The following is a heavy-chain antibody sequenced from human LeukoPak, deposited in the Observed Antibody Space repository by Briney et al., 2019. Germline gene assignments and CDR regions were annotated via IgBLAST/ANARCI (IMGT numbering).Heavy chain of an antibody. V-gene: IGHV1-58*02. CDR2: IVVGSGNT. D-gene: IGHD2-15*01. CDR1: GFTFTSSA. CDR3: ARDEVVVAVTSVNYYYGMDV. J-gene: IGHJ6*02. Sequence: ASVKVSCKASGFTFTSSAMQWVRQARGQRLEWIGCIVVGSGNTNYAQKFQERVTNTRDMSTSTAYMELSSLRSEDTAVYYCARDEVVVAVTSVNYYYGMDVWGQGTTVTVSS.